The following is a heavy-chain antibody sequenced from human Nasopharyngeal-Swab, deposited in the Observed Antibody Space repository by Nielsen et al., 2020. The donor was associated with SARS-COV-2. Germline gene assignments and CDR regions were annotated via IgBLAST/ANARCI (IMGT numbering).Heavy chain of an antibody. CDR1: GFTFDDSA. D-gene: IGHD3-9*01. CDR3: AKDMGYSILTGQPDY. CDR2: ISRNSGSI. Sequence: SLKISCAASGFTFDDSAMHWVRQAPGKGLEWVSGISRNSGSIGYADSVKGRFTISRDNAKNSLYLQMNSLRAEDTALYYCAKDMGYSILTGQPDYWGQGTLVTVSS. J-gene: IGHJ4*02. V-gene: IGHV3-9*01.